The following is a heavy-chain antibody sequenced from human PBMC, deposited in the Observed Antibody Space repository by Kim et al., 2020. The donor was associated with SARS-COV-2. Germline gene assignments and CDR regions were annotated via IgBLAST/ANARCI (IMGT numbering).Heavy chain of an antibody. J-gene: IGHJ5*02. Sequence: SETLSHTCSVSGGTMSSYYWTWIRQTPGKGLEWIGNMYDGGTTNYNPSLKSRVTISIDTSKNQFSLKLTSVTAADTAIYYCARDLRAVAGTWVGYFDPWGLGSRVSVSS. CDR3: ARDLRAVAGTWVGYFDP. D-gene: IGHD6-19*01. CDR2: MYDGGTT. CDR1: GGTMSSYY. V-gene: IGHV4-59*01.